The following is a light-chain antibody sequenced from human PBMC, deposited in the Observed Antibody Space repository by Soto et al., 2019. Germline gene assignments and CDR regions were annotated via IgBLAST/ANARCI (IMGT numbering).Light chain of an antibody. CDR3: AAWDNSLSGYV. Sequence: QSVLTQPPSASVTPGQRVTISCSGSSSNIENNNVYWYQQLPGTAPKLLMHSNSQRPSGVPDRFSGSKSGTSASLAISGLRSEDEADYYCAAWDNSLSGYVFGTGTKVTV. J-gene: IGLJ1*01. CDR2: SNS. CDR1: SSNIENNN. V-gene: IGLV1-47*02.